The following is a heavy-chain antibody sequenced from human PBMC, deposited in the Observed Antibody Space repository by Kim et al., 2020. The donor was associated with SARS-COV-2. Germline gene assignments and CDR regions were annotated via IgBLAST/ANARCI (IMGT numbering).Heavy chain of an antibody. V-gene: IGHV4-34*01. J-gene: IGHJ6*02. CDR1: GGSFSGYY. D-gene: IGHD6-13*01. CDR3: ARGGYGGSSWYRDYYYYGMDV. Sequence: SETLSLTCAVYGGSFSGYYWSWIRQPPGKGLEWIGEINHSGSTNYNPSLKSRVTISVDTSKNQFSLKLSSVTAADTAVYYCARGGYGGSSWYRDYYYYGMDVWGQGTTVTVSS. CDR2: INHSGST.